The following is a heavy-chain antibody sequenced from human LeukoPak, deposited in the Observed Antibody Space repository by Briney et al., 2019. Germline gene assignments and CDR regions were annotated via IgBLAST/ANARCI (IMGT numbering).Heavy chain of an antibody. CDR3: ARDLAQYYYDSGSLYGLDV. CDR1: GYPISSGSY. J-gene: IGHJ6*02. Sequence: SETLSLTCTVSGYPISSGSYWGWIRQPPGKGLEWIGSIYHSGSTYYNPSLKSRVTISVDTSKNQLSLKLRSVTAADTAMFYCARDLAQYYYDSGSLYGLDVWGQGTAVTVSS. V-gene: IGHV4-38-2*02. D-gene: IGHD3-22*01. CDR2: IYHSGST.